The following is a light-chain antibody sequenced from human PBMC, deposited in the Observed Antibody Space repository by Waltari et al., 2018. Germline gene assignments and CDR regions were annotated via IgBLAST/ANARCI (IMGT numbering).Light chain of an antibody. CDR2: EVN. CDR3: CSQSSSSTLVL. J-gene: IGLJ3*02. CDR1: TTDVGAYTF. Sequence: QSALTQPASVSGSPGPSITLSCTGTTTDVGAYTFVSWYQQHPGEVPKLLIYEVNNRPSGVSDRFSGSRSGNTASLTISGVLAEDGADYYCCSQSSSSTLVLFGGGTKVTVL. V-gene: IGLV2-14*01.